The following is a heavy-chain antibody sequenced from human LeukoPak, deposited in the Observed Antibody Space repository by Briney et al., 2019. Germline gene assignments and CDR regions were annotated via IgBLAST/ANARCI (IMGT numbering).Heavy chain of an antibody. D-gene: IGHD3-22*01. CDR1: GYPLTELS. CDR3: ATQSPYYYDSSGRYYYYMDV. CDR2: FDPEDGET. Sequence: ASVKVSCKVSGYPLTELSMHWVRQAPGKGLEWMGGFDPEDGETIYAQKFQGRVTMTEDTSTDTAYMELSSLRSEDTAVYYCATQSPYYYDSSGRYYYYMDVWGKGTTVTVSS. J-gene: IGHJ6*03. V-gene: IGHV1-24*01.